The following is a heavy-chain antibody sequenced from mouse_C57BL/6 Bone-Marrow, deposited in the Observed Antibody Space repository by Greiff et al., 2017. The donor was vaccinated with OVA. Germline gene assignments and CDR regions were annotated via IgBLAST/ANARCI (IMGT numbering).Heavy chain of an antibody. CDR3: TRGDDSPSRYWYFDV. CDR2: IRNKANNHAT. D-gene: IGHD2-4*01. V-gene: IGHV6-6*01. CDR1: GFTFSDAW. J-gene: IGHJ1*03. Sequence: DVKLVESGGGLVQPGGSMKLSCAASGFTFSDAWMDWVRQSPEKGLEWVAEIRNKANNHATYYAESVKGRFTISRDDSKSSVYLQMNSLRAEDTGIYYCTRGDDSPSRYWYFDVWGTGTTVTVSS.